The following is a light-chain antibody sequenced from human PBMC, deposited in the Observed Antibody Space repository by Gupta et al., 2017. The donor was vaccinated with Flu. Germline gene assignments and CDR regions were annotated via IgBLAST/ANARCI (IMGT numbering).Light chain of an antibody. CDR1: QSISSN. CDR3: QQCYSTPIT. J-gene: IGKJ3*01. Sequence: PSSLSASVGDTVTITFRSSQSISSNLNWYQQKTGKAPNLLIFAASDLQSGVPSRFSGSGSGTDFKLTISRLQTEDFATYYCQQCYSTPITFGHGTKVEI. CDR2: AAS. V-gene: IGKV1-39*01.